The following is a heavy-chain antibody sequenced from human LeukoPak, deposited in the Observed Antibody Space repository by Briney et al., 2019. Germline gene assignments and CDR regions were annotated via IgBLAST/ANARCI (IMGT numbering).Heavy chain of an antibody. D-gene: IGHD5-18*01. V-gene: IGHV1-46*01. J-gene: IGHJ4*02. CDR1: GYTFTSYY. CDR2: INPSGGST. CDR3: ARAVRYSYGYGGSGFDY. Sequence: GASVKVSCKASGYTFTSYYMHWVRQAPGQGLEWMGIINPSGGSTSYAQKFQGRVTMTRDMSTSTVYMELSSLRSEDTAVYYCARAVRYSYGYGGSGFDYWGQGTLVTVSS.